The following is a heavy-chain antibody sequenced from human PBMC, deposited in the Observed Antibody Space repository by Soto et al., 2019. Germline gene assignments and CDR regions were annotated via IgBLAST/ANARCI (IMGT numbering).Heavy chain of an antibody. CDR3: ARGRYYYDSSGTYGMDV. CDR1: GYTFTSYD. Sequence: QVQLVQSGAEVKKPGASVKVSCKASGYTFTSYDINWVRQATGQGLEWMGWMNPNSGNTGYAQKFQGRVTMTRNTSISTGYMELSSLRSEDTAVYYCARGRYYYDSSGTYGMDVWGQGTTVTVSS. J-gene: IGHJ6*02. V-gene: IGHV1-8*01. D-gene: IGHD3-22*01. CDR2: MNPNSGNT.